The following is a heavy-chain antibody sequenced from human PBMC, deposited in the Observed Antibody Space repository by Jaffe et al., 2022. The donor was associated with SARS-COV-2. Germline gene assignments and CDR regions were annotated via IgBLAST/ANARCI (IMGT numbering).Heavy chain of an antibody. CDR1: GYSISSGYY. CDR3: ARDQTLMITFGGVIADPFDP. CDR2: IYHSGST. J-gene: IGHJ5*02. D-gene: IGHD3-16*02. V-gene: IGHV4-38-2*02. Sequence: QVQLQESGPGLVKPSETLSLTCTVSGYSISSGYYWGWIRQPPGKGLEWIGSIYHSGSTYYNPSLKSRVTISVDTSKNQFSLKLSSVTAADTAVYYCARDQTLMITFGGVIADPFDPWGQGTLVTVSS.